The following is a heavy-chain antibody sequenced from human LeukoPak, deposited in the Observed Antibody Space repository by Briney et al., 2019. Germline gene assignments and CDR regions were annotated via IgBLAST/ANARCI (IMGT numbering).Heavy chain of an antibody. CDR2: INSDGSSI. CDR3: ARWRTCSGGTCYLDY. CDR1: GFTFSNYA. D-gene: IGHD2-15*01. J-gene: IGHJ4*02. V-gene: IGHV3-74*01. Sequence: GGSLRLSCAASGFTFSNYAMSWVRQAPGKGPVWVSRINSDGSSINYADSVKGRFTISRDNAKNTLYLQMNSLRADDTAVYYCARWRTCSGGTCYLDYWGQGTLVTVSS.